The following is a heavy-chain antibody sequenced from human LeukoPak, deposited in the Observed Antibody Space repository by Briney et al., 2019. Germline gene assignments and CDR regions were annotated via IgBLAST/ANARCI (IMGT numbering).Heavy chain of an antibody. V-gene: IGHV1-69*06. CDR1: GGTFSSYA. J-gene: IGHJ4*02. CDR3: ARGITMVRGVIPFDY. Sequence: SVKVSCKASGGTFSSYAISWVRQAPGQGLEWMGGIIPIFGTANYAQKFQGRVTITADKSTSTAYMELSSLRSEDTAVYYCARGITMVRGVIPFDYWGQGTLVTVSS. CDR2: IIPIFGTA. D-gene: IGHD3-10*01.